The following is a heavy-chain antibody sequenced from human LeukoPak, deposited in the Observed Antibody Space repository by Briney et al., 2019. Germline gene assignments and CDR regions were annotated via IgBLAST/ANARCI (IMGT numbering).Heavy chain of an antibody. Sequence: GEALKISCKGSGYSFTTYWIGWVRQMPGKGLEGMGINYPGDSDTRYSPSLQGQVTISADKSISTASLQWSSLKASDTAMYYCARRRAGYCSGGSCQYYFDYWGQGTLVTVSS. CDR2: NYPGDSDT. V-gene: IGHV5-51*01. CDR1: GYSFTTYW. J-gene: IGHJ4*02. CDR3: ARRRAGYCSGGSCQYYFDY. D-gene: IGHD2-15*01.